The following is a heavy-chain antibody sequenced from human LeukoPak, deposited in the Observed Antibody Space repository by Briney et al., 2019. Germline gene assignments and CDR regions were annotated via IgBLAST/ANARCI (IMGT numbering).Heavy chain of an antibody. CDR1: GFTFSSYS. CDR2: ISGRSSTK. D-gene: IGHD7-27*01. J-gene: IGHJ5*02. Sequence: GGSLRLSCAASGFTFSSYSMNWVRQAPGKGLEWVSYISGRSSTKYYADSVKGRFTISRDNAKNSLYLQMNSLRAEDTAVYYCARKGDLGSWFDPWGQGTLVTVSS. CDR3: ARKGDLGSWFDP. V-gene: IGHV3-48*04.